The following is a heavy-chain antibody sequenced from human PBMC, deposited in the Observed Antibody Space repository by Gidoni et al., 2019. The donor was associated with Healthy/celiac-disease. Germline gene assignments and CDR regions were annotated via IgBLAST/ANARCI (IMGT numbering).Heavy chain of an antibody. CDR1: GGSFSGYY. Sequence: QVQLQQWGAGLLKPSETLSLTCAVYGGSFSGYYWSWIRQPPGKGLEWMGEINHSGSTNYNPSLKSRVTISVDTSKNQFSLKLSSVTAADTAVYYCARVCDILTGYYYYFDYWGQGTLVTVSS. J-gene: IGHJ4*02. D-gene: IGHD3-9*01. V-gene: IGHV4-34*01. CDR3: ARVCDILTGYYYYFDY. CDR2: INHSGST.